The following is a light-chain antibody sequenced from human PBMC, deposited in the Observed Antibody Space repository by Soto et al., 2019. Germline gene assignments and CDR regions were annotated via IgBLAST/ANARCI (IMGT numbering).Light chain of an antibody. CDR3: SSYTSSTTSS. CDR2: DVS. Sequence: QSALTQPASVSGSPGQSITISCTGTSSDVGGYNYVSWYQQHPGKAPKLMIYDVSNRPSGVSNRFSGSKSGNTASLTISGFQAEDEADYYCSSYTSSTTSSFGTGTKLTVL. J-gene: IGLJ1*01. CDR1: SSDVGGYNY. V-gene: IGLV2-14*03.